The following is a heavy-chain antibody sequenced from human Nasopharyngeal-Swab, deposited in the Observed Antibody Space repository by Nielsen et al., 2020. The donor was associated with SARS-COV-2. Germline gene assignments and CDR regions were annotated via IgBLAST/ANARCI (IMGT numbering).Heavy chain of an antibody. J-gene: IGHJ6*02. D-gene: IGHD2-2*01. CDR2: VNHSGST. Sequence: SETLSLTCAVYGGSFSGYYWSWIRQPPWKGLDWIGEVNHSGSTKYNPSLTSRVHISVDTSKNQFSLKVSSVTAADTAVYYCARGGYYCSSTSCYYYSGYYYVIDVWGQGTTVTVSS. CDR1: GGSFSGYY. V-gene: IGHV4-34*01. CDR3: ARGGYYCSSTSCYYYSGYYYVIDV.